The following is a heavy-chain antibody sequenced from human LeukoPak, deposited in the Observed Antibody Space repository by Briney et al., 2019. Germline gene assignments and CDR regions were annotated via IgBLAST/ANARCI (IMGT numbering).Heavy chain of an antibody. D-gene: IGHD5-12*01. Sequence: GESLKISCRGSGYSFTNYWIGWVRQMPGEGLEWMGVIYPGSSDTRYSPSFQGQVTISVDKSISTAYLQWSSLKASDTAMYYCARQGGGSGSDYSSYWGQGTLVTVSS. CDR1: GYSFTNYW. J-gene: IGHJ4*02. CDR3: ARQGGGSGSDYSSY. V-gene: IGHV5-51*01. CDR2: IYPGSSDT.